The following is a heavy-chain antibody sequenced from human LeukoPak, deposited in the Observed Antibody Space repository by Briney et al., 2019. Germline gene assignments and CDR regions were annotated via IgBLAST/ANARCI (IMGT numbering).Heavy chain of an antibody. CDR2: IYPGDSDT. V-gene: IGHV5-51*01. CDR3: GRLDYGGHSFFDY. Sequence: GESLKISCKGSGYSFSSYWIGWVRQMPGKGLECMGIIYPGDSDTRYSPSFQGQVTISADKSISTAYRQWSSLKASDTAMYYCGRLDYGGHSFFDYWGQGTLVTVSS. D-gene: IGHD4-23*01. J-gene: IGHJ4*02. CDR1: GYSFSSYW.